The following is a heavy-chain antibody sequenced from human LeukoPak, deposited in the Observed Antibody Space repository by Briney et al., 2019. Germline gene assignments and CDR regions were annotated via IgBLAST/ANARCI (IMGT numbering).Heavy chain of an antibody. Sequence: SETLSLTCTVSGGSISRNYWSWIRQTPGKGLEWIGYIHSIGTTNYNPSLKSRLTISIDTSKNQFSLKLSSVTAADTAVYYCACLTTADAFDIWGQGTMVTVSS. D-gene: IGHD3-22*01. CDR3: ACLTTADAFDI. V-gene: IGHV4-59*01. J-gene: IGHJ3*02. CDR1: GGSISRNY. CDR2: IHSIGTT.